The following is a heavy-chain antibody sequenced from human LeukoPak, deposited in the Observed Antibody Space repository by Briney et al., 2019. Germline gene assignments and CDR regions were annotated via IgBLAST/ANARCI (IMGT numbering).Heavy chain of an antibody. Sequence: SETLSLTCTVSGGSISSYYWSWIRQPAGKGLEWIGRIHTSGSTNNNPSLKSRVTMSVDTSKNQFSLKLSSVTAADTAVYYCARTQLRFLEWLSGSGAFDIWGQGTMVTVSS. D-gene: IGHD3-3*01. CDR1: GGSISSYY. CDR3: ARTQLRFLEWLSGSGAFDI. J-gene: IGHJ3*02. CDR2: IHTSGST. V-gene: IGHV4-4*07.